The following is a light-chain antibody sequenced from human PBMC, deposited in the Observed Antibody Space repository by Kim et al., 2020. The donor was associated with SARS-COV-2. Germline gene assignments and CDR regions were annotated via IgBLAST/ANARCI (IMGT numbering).Light chain of an antibody. CDR3: QQYAGSPRT. J-gene: IGKJ2*01. CDR1: RSVAYNF. CDR2: GVF. Sequence: LSPGERATLSCRASRSVAYNFLAWYQQQPGQAPRLLIYGVFNRAAGVPARFSGSGSGTDFTLTISRLEPEDFAVYYCQQYAGSPRTFGQGTKLEIK. V-gene: IGKV3-20*01.